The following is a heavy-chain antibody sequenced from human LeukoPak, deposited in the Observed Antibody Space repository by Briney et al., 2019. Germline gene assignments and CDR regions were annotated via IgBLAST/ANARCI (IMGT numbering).Heavy chain of an antibody. CDR3: ARGSDIVVVAFDY. Sequence: GGSLRLSCAASGFTFSSYWMSWVRQAPGKGLEWVANIKQDGSEKYYVDSVKGRFTISRDNAKNSLYLQMNSLRAEDTAVYYCARGSDIVVVAFDYWGQGTLVTVSS. J-gene: IGHJ4*02. D-gene: IGHD2-15*01. CDR1: GFTFSSYW. V-gene: IGHV3-7*01. CDR2: IKQDGSEK.